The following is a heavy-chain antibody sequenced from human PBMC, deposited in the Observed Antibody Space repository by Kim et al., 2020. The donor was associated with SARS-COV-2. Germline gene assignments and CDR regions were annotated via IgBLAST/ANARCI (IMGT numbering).Heavy chain of an antibody. J-gene: IGHJ3*01. Sequence: SETLSLTCAVYGGSFSGYHWSWVRQPPNKGLEWIGEIHHSGSTNYNTSLKSRVTISLDTSKNHFSLSLNSVIAADTAVYYCARALRTLEWLPNLHAFDVWGQGKMVTVSS. V-gene: IGHV4-34*01. CDR3: ARALRTLEWLPNLHAFDV. D-gene: IGHD5-18*01. CDR1: GGSFSGYH. CDR2: IHHSGST.